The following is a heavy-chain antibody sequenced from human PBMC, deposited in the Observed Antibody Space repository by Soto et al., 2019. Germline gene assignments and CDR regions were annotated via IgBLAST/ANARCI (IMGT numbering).Heavy chain of an antibody. D-gene: IGHD7-27*01. V-gene: IGHV4-4*02. J-gene: IGHJ6*02. CDR1: GGSISSSNW. CDR2: IYHSGST. CDR3: ARVSGGYYYGMDV. Sequence: QVQLQESGPGLVKPSGTLSLTCAVSGGSISSSNWWRWVRQPPGKGLEWIGEIYHSGSTNYNTSLKSRVTISVDKAKNQFSLKLSSVTAADTAVYFCARVSGGYYYGMDVWGQGTTVTVSS.